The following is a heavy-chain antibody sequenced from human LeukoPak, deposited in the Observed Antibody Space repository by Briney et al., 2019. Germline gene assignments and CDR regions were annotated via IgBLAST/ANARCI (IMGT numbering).Heavy chain of an antibody. Sequence: PRGSLRLSCAASGFTFSSYAMSWVRQAPGKGLEWVSAISGSGGSTYYADSVKGRFTISRDNSKSTLYLQMNGLRAEDTAVYYCAKDLRLVRSFDYWGQGTLVTVSS. V-gene: IGHV3-23*01. CDR1: GFTFSSYA. J-gene: IGHJ4*02. CDR2: ISGSGGST. CDR3: AKDLRLVRSFDY. D-gene: IGHD6-19*01.